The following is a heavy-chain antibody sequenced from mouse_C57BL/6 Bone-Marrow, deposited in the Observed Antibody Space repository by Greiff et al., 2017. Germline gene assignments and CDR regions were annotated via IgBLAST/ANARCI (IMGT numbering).Heavy chain of an antibody. Sequence: QVQLKQSGAELARPGASVKLSCKASGYTFTSYGISWVKQRTGQGLEWIGEIYPRSGNTYYNEKFKGKATLTADKSSSTAYMGLRSLTSEDSAVYFCATRRAYWGQGTLVTVSA. CDR2: IYPRSGNT. J-gene: IGHJ3*01. CDR3: ATRRAY. CDR1: GYTFTSYG. V-gene: IGHV1-81*01.